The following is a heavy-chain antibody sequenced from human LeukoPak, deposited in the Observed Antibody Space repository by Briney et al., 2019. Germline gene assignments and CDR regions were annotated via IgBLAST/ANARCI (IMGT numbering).Heavy chain of an antibody. CDR1: KITFRDYY. J-gene: IGHJ4*02. CDR3: AKDYTVTTRGYLEW. V-gene: IGHV3-23*01. D-gene: IGHD4-17*01. Sequence: GGSLRLSCAASKITFRDYYMSWIRQAPGKGLEWVSVISASGGSAYYTDSVKGRFTISRDDSKDTLYLQMNSLRAEDTAVYYCAKDYTVTTRGYLEWWGQGTLVTVSS. CDR2: ISASGGSA.